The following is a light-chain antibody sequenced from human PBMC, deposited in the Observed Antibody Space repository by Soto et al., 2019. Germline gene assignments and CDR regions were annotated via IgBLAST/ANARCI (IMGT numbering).Light chain of an antibody. V-gene: IGLV1-44*01. CDR1: SSNIGSKT. CDR2: SNY. CDR3: SAWDVSLNGYV. J-gene: IGLJ1*01. Sequence: QPVLTQPPSASGTPGQRVTISCSGSSSNIGSKTVNWYQQLPGTAPKLLIYSNYQRPSGVPDRFSGSKSGTSASLAISGLQSEDEADYYCSAWDVSLNGYVFGTGTKVTVL.